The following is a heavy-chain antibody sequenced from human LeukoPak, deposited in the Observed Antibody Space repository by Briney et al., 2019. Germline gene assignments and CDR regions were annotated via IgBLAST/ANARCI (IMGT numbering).Heavy chain of an antibody. CDR3: ARDRDYYYYGMDV. Sequence: RPGGSLRLSCAASGFTFSSYWMSWVRQAPGKGLEWVANIQQDGSDKYYVDSVKGRFTISRDNAKNSLYLQMNSLRAEDTAVYYCARDRDYYYYGMDVWGQGTTVTVSS. CDR2: IQQDGSDK. V-gene: IGHV3-7*01. CDR1: GFTFSSYW. J-gene: IGHJ6*02.